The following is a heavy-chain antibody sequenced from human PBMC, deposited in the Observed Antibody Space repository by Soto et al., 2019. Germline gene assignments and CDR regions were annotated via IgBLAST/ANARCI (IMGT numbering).Heavy chain of an antibody. V-gene: IGHV3-23*01. CDR3: AKRRGYSYGFLDL. Sequence: VQLLESGGGLMQPGGSLRLSCSTSGFSITKHAMNWVRQAPGKGLEWVSTISNTGATTYYAASVKGRFTVSRDNSNNRVFLQMKSLRAEDTAVYYCAKRRGYSYGFLDLWGQGTLVTVSS. CDR2: ISNTGATT. D-gene: IGHD5-18*01. CDR1: GFSITKHA. J-gene: IGHJ4*02.